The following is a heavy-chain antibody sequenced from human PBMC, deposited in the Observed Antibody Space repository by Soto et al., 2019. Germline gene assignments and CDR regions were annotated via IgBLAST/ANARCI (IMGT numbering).Heavy chain of an antibody. D-gene: IGHD4-17*01. Sequence: GEALKISCKGSGYSVTSYWMGWVRQMPGKGLGWMGIIYPGDSDTRYSPSFQGQVAISADKSISTAYLQWSSLKASDTAMYYCARSYGDYAYYYYYGMDVWGQGTTVTVSS. CDR3: ARSYGDYAYYYYYGMDV. J-gene: IGHJ6*02. CDR1: GYSVTSYW. CDR2: IYPGDSDT. V-gene: IGHV5-51*01.